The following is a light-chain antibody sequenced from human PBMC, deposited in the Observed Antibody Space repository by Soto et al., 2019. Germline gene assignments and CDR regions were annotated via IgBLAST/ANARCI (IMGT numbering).Light chain of an antibody. CDR1: ESVRSY. V-gene: IGKV3-11*01. J-gene: IGKJ4*01. Sequence: EIVLTQSPATLSLSLGERATLSCRASESVRSYLTWYQQKPGQAPRLLIYDASDRAAGIPARFSGSGSGTDYTLTISSLEPEDSAVYFCQQRSDWELTFGGGTKVEIK. CDR3: QQRSDWELT. CDR2: DAS.